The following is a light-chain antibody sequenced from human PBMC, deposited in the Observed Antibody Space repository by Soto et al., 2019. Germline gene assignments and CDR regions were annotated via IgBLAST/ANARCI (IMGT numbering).Light chain of an antibody. CDR3: QQAYSFPIT. J-gene: IGKJ5*01. CDR1: QDIAAY. V-gene: IGKV1D-12*01. Sequence: DIQVTQSPSSVSASLGDRVTITCRASQDIAAYLAWYQHKPGRAPELLIHAASSLQSGVPSRFSGSGSGTDFTLTINSLQPEDFATYYCQQAYSFPITFGQGTRLEIK. CDR2: AAS.